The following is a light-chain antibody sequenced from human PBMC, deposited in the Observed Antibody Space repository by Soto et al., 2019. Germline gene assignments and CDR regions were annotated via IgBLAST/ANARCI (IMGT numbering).Light chain of an antibody. V-gene: IGKV1-39*01. CDR3: QQSYSSPYT. J-gene: IGKJ2*01. CDR1: HTIGSH. Sequence: DIQMTQSPSSLSASVGDRVTITCRASHTIGSHLNWYQQQPGKAPKLLIFAASSLQSGVPSRFSGSGSGTDFSLTISSLQPEDFASYYCQQSYSSPYTFGQGTKLEIK. CDR2: AAS.